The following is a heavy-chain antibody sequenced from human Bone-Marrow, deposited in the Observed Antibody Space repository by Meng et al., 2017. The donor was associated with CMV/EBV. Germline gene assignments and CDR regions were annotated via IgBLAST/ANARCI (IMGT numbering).Heavy chain of an antibody. CDR3: TTCGHDVWSAYGITYYYDGLYV. V-gene: IGHV3-15*01. CDR1: GLTFPNAW. J-gene: IGHJ6*02. Sequence: GESLKIFCAVSGLTFPNAWMSWVRQSPGKGLEWVGRIKSEMDGGTIDYAAPVKGRFTISRDDSRKKLYLQMNSLKTEDTAVYYCTTCGHDVWSAYGITYYYDGLYVWGQGTTVAVSS. CDR2: IKSEMDGGTI. D-gene: IGHD3-3*01.